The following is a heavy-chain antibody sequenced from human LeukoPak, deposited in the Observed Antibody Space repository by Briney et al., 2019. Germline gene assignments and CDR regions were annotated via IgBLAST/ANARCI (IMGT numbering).Heavy chain of an antibody. CDR3: ARDHYYYDSSGYFLTFYFDY. V-gene: IGHV3-7*01. CDR2: IKQDGSEK. D-gene: IGHD3-22*01. Sequence: GGSLRLSCAASGFTFSSYWMSWVRQAPGKGLEWVANIKQDGSEKYYVDSVKGRFTISRDNAKNSLYLQMNSLRAEDTAVYYCARDHYYYDSSGYFLTFYFDYWGQGTLVTVS. J-gene: IGHJ4*02. CDR1: GFTFSSYW.